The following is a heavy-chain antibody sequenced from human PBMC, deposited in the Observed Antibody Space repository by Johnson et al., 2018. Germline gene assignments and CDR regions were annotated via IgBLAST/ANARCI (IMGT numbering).Heavy chain of an antibody. CDR3: TTFALYGSDAFDI. CDR1: GFTFSGSA. V-gene: IGHV3-15*01. J-gene: IGHJ3*02. CDR2: IRSKTDGGTT. D-gene: IGHD3-10*01. Sequence: VQLQESGGGLVQPGGSLKLSCAASGFTFSGSAMQWVRQASGKGLEWVGRIRSKTDGGTTDYAAPVKGRFTITRDDSKNTLYLQMNSLKTEDTAVYYCTTFALYGSDAFDIWGQGTMVTFSS.